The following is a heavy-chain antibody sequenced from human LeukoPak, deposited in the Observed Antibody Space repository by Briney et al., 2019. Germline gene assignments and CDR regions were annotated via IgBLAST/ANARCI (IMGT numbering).Heavy chain of an antibody. CDR2: INPNSGDT. Sequence: ASVKVSCKSSGYTFTAYYLHWVRQAPGQGLEWMGWINPNSGDTNYAQKFQGRVTMTSDTSITTAYMELSRLTSDDTAMCYCARDRMGDCATTSCYLAYWGQGTLVTVSS. V-gene: IGHV1-2*02. J-gene: IGHJ4*02. D-gene: IGHD2-2*01. CDR3: ARDRMGDCATTSCYLAY. CDR1: GYTFTAYY.